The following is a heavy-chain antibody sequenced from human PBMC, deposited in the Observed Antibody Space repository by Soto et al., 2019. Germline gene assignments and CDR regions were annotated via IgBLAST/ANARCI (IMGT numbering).Heavy chain of an antibody. CDR2: IIPIFGTA. D-gene: IGHD1-26*01. Sequence: ASLKVSCKASGGTFSSYAISWVRQAPGQGLEWMGGIIPIFGTANYAQKFQGRVTITADESTSTAFMELSSLRSEDTAVYYCARTLVGYSGSSVYGMDVWGQGTTVTVSS. CDR1: GGTFSSYA. CDR3: ARTLVGYSGSSVYGMDV. J-gene: IGHJ6*02. V-gene: IGHV1-69*13.